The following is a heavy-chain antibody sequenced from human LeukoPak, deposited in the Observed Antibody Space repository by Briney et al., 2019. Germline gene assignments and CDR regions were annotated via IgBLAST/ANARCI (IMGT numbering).Heavy chain of an antibody. CDR1: GYTFTSYA. J-gene: IGHJ4*02. CDR3: ARDFWEWYSSSWYPSNLFDY. CDR2: INTNTGNP. V-gene: IGHV7-4-1*02. D-gene: IGHD6-13*01. Sequence: ASVKVSCKASGYTFTSYAMNWVRQAPGQGLEWMGWINTNTGNPTYAQGFTGRFVFSLDTSVSTAYLQISSLKAEDTAVYYCARDFWEWYSSSWYPSNLFDYWGQGTLVTVSS.